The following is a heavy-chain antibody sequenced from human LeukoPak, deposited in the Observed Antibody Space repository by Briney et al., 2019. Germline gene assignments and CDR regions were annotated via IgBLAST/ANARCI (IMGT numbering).Heavy chain of an antibody. D-gene: IGHD6-6*01. CDR2: IYYSGST. J-gene: IGHJ6*02. CDR1: GGSFSSYY. Sequence: SETLSLTCTVSGGSFSSYYWSWIRQPPGKGLEWIGYIYYSGSTNYNPSLKSRVTISVDTSKNQFSLKLSSVTAADTAVYYCARGFSVISSSLTGYYYGMDVWGQGTTVTVSS. CDR3: ARGFSVISSSLTGYYYGMDV. V-gene: IGHV4-59*01.